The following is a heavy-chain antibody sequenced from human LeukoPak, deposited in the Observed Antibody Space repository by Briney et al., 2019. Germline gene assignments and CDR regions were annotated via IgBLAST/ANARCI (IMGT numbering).Heavy chain of an antibody. J-gene: IGHJ4*02. CDR2: ISGSGGST. Sequence: GGSLRLSCAASGFTLSSYAMSWVRQAPGKGLEWVSAISGSGGSTYYADSVKGRFTISRDNSKNTPYLQMNSLRAEDTAVYYCGAYDYIWGSYRYRLSDYWGQGTLVTVSS. V-gene: IGHV3-23*01. CDR1: GFTLSSYA. CDR3: GAYDYIWGSYRYRLSDY. D-gene: IGHD3-16*02.